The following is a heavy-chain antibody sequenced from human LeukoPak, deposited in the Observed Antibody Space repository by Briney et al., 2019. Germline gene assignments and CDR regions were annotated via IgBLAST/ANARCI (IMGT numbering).Heavy chain of an antibody. J-gene: IGHJ5*02. CDR1: GGSLSSGSYY. D-gene: IGHD4-17*01. Sequence: SQTLSLTCTVSGGSLSSGSYYWSWIRQPAGKGLEWIGRIYTSGSTNYNPSLKSRATISVDTSKNQFTLKLSSLTAPATAVYSCARANLGSGDPTWFDPWGQGTLVTVPS. CDR2: IYTSGST. V-gene: IGHV4-61*02. CDR3: ARANLGSGDPTWFDP.